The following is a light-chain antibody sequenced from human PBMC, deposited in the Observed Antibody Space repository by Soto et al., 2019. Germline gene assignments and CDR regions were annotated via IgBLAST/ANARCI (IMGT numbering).Light chain of an antibody. Sequence: EVVMRQSPATLSVSPGEGATLSCRASQNILRSLAWYQQXPGQAPRLLIYDASNRATGIPARFSGSGSGTDFTLTISSLEPEDFAVDYCQQYGSSLTFGQGTKVDIK. J-gene: IGKJ1*01. CDR1: QNILRS. V-gene: IGKV3-20*01. CDR2: DAS. CDR3: QQYGSSLT.